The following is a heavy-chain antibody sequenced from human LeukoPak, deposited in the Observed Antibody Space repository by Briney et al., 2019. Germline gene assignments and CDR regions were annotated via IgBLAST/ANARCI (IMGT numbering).Heavy chain of an antibody. Sequence: GGSLRLSCAASGFTFSSYVMHWVRQAPGKGLEWVAVISYDGSNKYYADCVKGRFTISRENSKNTLYLQMNSLRAEDTAVYYCARDLPGITVAGATEHWGQGTLVTVSS. D-gene: IGHD6-19*01. J-gene: IGHJ1*01. CDR2: ISYDGSNK. CDR3: ARDLPGITVAGATEH. V-gene: IGHV3-30*04. CDR1: GFTFSSYV.